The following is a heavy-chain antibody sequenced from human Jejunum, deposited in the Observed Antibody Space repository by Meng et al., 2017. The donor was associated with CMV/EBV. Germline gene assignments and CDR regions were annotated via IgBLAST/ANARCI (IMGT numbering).Heavy chain of an antibody. CDR1: GGSINNYY. D-gene: IGHD6-19*01. CDR3: ARGYSSDWYDY. J-gene: IGHJ4*02. Sequence: GQLHESGPGRVKPSETLSTICTVSGGSINNYYWSWIRQSAGKGLEWIGRIDTSGSTNYNPSLQSRVTMSVDTSKNQFSLKLTSVTAADTAVYYCARGYSSDWYDYWGQGALVTVSS. CDR2: IDTSGST. V-gene: IGHV4-4*07.